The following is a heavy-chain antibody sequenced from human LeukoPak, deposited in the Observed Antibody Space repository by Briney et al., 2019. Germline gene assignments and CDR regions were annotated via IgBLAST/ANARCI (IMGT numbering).Heavy chain of an antibody. D-gene: IGHD3-10*01. CDR1: VYNFNTFD. J-gene: IGHJ6*03. CDR3: ARGRRLRGVTSRPIYYYYYMDV. Sequence: GASVKLSCKASVYNFNTFDINWVRQATGQGPEWMGWVNPDNDKTVYAPKFQGRVSISSNNSINTAYMEFSGLKSDDTAVYYCARGRRLRGVTSRPIYYYYYMDVWGGGTKVTVSS. V-gene: IGHV1-8*03. CDR2: VNPDNDKT.